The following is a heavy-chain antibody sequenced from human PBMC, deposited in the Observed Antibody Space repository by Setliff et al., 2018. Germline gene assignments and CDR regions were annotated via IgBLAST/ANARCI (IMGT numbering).Heavy chain of an antibody. CDR2: LSYDGSNK. CDR3: VRAFWTGYSIDY. D-gene: IGHD3-3*01. CDR1: GFTISRHA. J-gene: IGHJ4*02. V-gene: IGHV3-30*07. Sequence: PGGSLRLSCAASGFTISRHAVHWVRQAPGKGLEWVAVLSYDGSNKFYADSVKGRFTVSRDNSRNTLYLQMNNLRAEDTALYYCVRAFWTGYSIDYWGQGTLVTVSS.